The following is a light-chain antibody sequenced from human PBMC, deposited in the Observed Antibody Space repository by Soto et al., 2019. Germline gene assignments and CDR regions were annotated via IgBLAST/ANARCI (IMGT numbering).Light chain of an antibody. CDR1: QSINNW. CDR2: DAS. Sequence: DIQMTQSPSTLSASVGDRVTITCRASQSINNWLAWYQQKPGKAPKLLIYDASTSDIGVPSRFSGSGFGTEFSLTISSLQPDDFATFYCQHYKSYSYTFGQGTKLEVK. J-gene: IGKJ2*01. V-gene: IGKV1-5*01. CDR3: QHYKSYSYT.